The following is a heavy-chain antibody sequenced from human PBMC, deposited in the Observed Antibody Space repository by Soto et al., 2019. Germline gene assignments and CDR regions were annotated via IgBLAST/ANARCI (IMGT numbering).Heavy chain of an antibody. CDR2: IYYSAST. CDR1: GGSISSSSYY. CDR3: ARHSGRWALLEPYYFDY. Sequence: QLQLQESGPGLVKPSETLSLTCTVSGGSISSSSYYWGWIRQPPGKGLEWIGSIYYSASTYYNPSPKSRVTISVDSSKNQFSLKLSSVTAADTAVYYCARHSGRWALLEPYYFDYWGQGTRVTVSS. J-gene: IGHJ4*02. D-gene: IGHD1-26*01. V-gene: IGHV4-39*01.